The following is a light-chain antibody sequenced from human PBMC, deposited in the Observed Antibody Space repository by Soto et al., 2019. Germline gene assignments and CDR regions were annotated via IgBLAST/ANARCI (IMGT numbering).Light chain of an antibody. CDR1: QSISSY. CDR2: AAS. Sequence: DIQMTQSPSSLSASVGARVTITCLASQSISSYLNWYQQKPGKAPKLLIYAASSLQSGVPSRFSVSGSGTDFTLTISSLQPEDFATYYCQQSYSTPRTFGQRTKLEIK. CDR3: QQSYSTPRT. V-gene: IGKV1-39*01. J-gene: IGKJ2*01.